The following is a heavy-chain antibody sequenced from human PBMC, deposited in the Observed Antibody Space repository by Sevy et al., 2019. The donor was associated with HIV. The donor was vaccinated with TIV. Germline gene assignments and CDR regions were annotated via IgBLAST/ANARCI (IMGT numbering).Heavy chain of an antibody. Sequence: SETLSLTCTVSGGSISSGGYYWSWIRQHPGKGLEWIGYIYYSGSTYYNPSLKSRVTISVETSKNQFSLKLSSVTAADTAVYYCARGSSENSSGYADYWGQGTLVTVSS. V-gene: IGHV4-31*03. J-gene: IGHJ4*02. CDR2: IYYSGST. D-gene: IGHD6-19*01. CDR1: GGSISSGGYY. CDR3: ARGSSENSSGYADY.